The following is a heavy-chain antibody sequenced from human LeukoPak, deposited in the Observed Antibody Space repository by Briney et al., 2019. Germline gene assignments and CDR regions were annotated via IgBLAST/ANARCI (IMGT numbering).Heavy chain of an antibody. CDR1: GFTLSSYA. CDR2: ISTSGTT. J-gene: IGHJ4*02. Sequence: GGSLRLSCAASGFTLSSYAMSWVRQAPGKGLEWVSAISTSGTTYYADSVKGRFTISRDNSKNTLYLQMNSLRAEDTAVFYCAIQLRFYSLDYWGLGTLATVSS. D-gene: IGHD3-3*01. CDR3: AIQLRFYSLDY. V-gene: IGHV3-23*01.